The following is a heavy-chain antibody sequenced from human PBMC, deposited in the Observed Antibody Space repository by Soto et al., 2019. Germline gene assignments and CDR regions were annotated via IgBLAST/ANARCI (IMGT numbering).Heavy chain of an antibody. V-gene: IGHV3-23*01. CDR1: GCTFSNYA. J-gene: IGHJ6*02. Sequence: XGSLRLSCAASGCTFSNYAMSWVRQAPGKGLDWVSAISGSGGSTYYADSVKGRFTISRDNSKNTLYLQMNSQRAEDTAVYYCAKDGGESGSYYEYYYYYGMDVWGQGTTVTVSS. CDR3: AKDGGESGSYYEYYYYYGMDV. D-gene: IGHD1-26*01. CDR2: ISGSGGST.